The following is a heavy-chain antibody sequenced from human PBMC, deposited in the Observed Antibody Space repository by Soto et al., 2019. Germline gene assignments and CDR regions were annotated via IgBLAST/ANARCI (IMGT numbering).Heavy chain of an antibody. CDR3: ATSGGGSGSYFDY. Sequence: ASVKVSCKASGYTFTGYYMHWVRQAPGQGLEWMGWINPNSGGTNYAQKFQGWVTMTRDTSISTAYMELSRLRSDDTAVYYCATSGGGSGSYFDYWGQGTLVTVSS. J-gene: IGHJ4*02. CDR1: GYTFTGYY. D-gene: IGHD1-26*01. V-gene: IGHV1-2*04. CDR2: INPNSGGT.